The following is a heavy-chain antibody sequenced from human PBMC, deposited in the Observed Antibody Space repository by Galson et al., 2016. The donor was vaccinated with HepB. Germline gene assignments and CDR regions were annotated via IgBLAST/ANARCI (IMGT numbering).Heavy chain of an antibody. D-gene: IGHD6-19*01. J-gene: IGHJ6*02. V-gene: IGHV3-13*01. Sequence: SLRLSCAAYGFIFSSYDMYWVRQPAGKGLEWVSGIGTTGDTYYADSVKGRFTISRDNARNSLYHQMNSVRAGDTAVYYCTRRGGSGVGNDYYGWDVGGQGTMVTV. CDR3: TRRGGSGVGNDYYGWDV. CDR1: GFIFSSYD. CDR2: IGTTGDT.